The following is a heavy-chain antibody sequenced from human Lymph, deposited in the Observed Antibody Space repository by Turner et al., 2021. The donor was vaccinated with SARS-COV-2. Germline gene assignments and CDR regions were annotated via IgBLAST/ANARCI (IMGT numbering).Heavy chain of an antibody. J-gene: IGHJ6*02. CDR3: ARIVAPGMGGGVYYYYYGMDV. V-gene: IGHV1-69*10. CDR2: IIPMVGIA. CDR1: GGTFSSSA. D-gene: IGHD6-13*01. Sequence: QVQLVQSGAEVKKPGSSVKVSCKASGGTFSSSAISWVRQAPGQGLEWMGVIIPMVGIANSAQKFQGRVTITADKSTSTAYMELSSPRSEDTAVYYCARIVAPGMGGGVYYYYYGMDVWGQGTTVTVSS.